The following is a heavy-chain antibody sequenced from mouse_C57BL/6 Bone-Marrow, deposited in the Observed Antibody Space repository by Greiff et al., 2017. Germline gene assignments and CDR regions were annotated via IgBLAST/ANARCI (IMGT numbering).Heavy chain of an antibody. CDR2: IDPSDSET. V-gene: IGHV1-61*01. J-gene: IGHJ4*01. D-gene: IGHD2-1*01. CDR3: ARRIYYGNYEAMDY. Sequence: QVQLQQPGAELVRPGSSVKLSCKASGYTFTSYWMDWVKQRPGQGLEWIGNIDPSDSETHYNQKFKDKATLTVDKSSSTAYMQLSSVTSEDSAVYYCARRIYYGNYEAMDYWGQGTSVTVSS. CDR1: GYTFTSYW.